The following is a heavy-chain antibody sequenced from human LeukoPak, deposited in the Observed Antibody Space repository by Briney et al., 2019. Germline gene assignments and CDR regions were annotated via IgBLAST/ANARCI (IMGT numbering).Heavy chain of an antibody. CDR2: IRYDGGNK. Sequence: GGSLRLSCAASGFTFSSYGMHWVRQAPGKGLEWVAFIRYDGGNKYYADSVKGRFTISRDNSKNTLYLQMNSLRAEDTAVYYCAKDYYDSSGYQRSGYWGQGTLVTVSS. V-gene: IGHV3-30*02. D-gene: IGHD3-22*01. CDR3: AKDYYDSSGYQRSGY. J-gene: IGHJ4*02. CDR1: GFTFSSYG.